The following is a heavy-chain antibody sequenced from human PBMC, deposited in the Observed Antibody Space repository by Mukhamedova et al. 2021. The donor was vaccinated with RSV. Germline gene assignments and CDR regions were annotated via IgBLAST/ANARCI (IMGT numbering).Heavy chain of an antibody. V-gene: IGHV3-23*01. Sequence: GKGLEWVSAISGSGGSTYYADSVKGRFTISRDNSKNTLYLQMNSLRAEDTAVYYCAKDQYCSSTSCYTGMYAFDIWGQGTMVTVSS. CDR2: ISGSGGST. J-gene: IGHJ3*02. CDR3: AKDQYCSSTSCYTGMYAFDI. D-gene: IGHD2-2*02.